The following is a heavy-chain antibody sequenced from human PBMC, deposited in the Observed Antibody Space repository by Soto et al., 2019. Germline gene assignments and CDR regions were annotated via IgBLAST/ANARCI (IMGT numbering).Heavy chain of an antibody. Sequence: PGGSERLSCAASGFTFSSYAMSWVRQAPGKGLEWVSAISGSGGSTYYADSVKGRFTISRDNSKNTLYLQMNSLRAEDTAVYYCAKETLPYYDFWSGYYTPGAFDIWGQGTMVTVSS. V-gene: IGHV3-23*01. J-gene: IGHJ3*02. CDR2: ISGSGGST. CDR3: AKETLPYYDFWSGYYTPGAFDI. D-gene: IGHD3-3*01. CDR1: GFTFSSYA.